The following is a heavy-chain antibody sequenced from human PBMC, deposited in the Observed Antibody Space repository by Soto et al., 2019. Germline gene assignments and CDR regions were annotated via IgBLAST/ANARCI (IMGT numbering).Heavy chain of an antibody. J-gene: IGHJ4*02. Sequence: VGSLSLSCAASGFTVSSNYMSWVRQAPGKGLEWVSVIYSGGSTYYADSVKGRFTISRDNSKNTLYLQMNSLRAEDTAVYYCASPGYSYGLYYWGQGTPVTVSS. V-gene: IGHV3-53*01. CDR3: ASPGYSYGLYY. CDR2: IYSGGST. CDR1: GFTVSSNY. D-gene: IGHD5-18*01.